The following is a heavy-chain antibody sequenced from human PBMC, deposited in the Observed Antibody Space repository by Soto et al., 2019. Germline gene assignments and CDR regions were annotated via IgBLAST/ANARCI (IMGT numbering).Heavy chain of an antibody. D-gene: IGHD6-13*01. Sequence: QVQLVQSGAEVKKPGASVKVSCKASGYTFTSYYMHWVRQAPGQGLEWMGIINPSGGSTSYAQKSQGRVTMTRDTSTSTVYMELSSLRSEDTAVYYCAREVAAAAGNDKRDYWGQGTLVTVSS. CDR2: INPSGGST. V-gene: IGHV1-46*01. CDR3: AREVAAAAGNDKRDY. J-gene: IGHJ4*02. CDR1: GYTFTSYY.